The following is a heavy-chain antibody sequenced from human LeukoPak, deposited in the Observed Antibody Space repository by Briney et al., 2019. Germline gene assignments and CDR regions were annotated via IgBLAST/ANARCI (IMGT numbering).Heavy chain of an antibody. D-gene: IGHD3-10*01. CDR2: IYYSGST. V-gene: IGHV4-39*01. CDR1: GGSISSSSYY. J-gene: IGHJ4*02. Sequence: SETLSLTYTVSGGSISSSSYYWGWIRQPPGKGLEWIGSIYYSGSTYYNPSLKSRVTISVDTSNNQFSLKLSSVTAADTAVYYCASTRFGLIDYWGQGTLVTVSS. CDR3: ASTRFGLIDY.